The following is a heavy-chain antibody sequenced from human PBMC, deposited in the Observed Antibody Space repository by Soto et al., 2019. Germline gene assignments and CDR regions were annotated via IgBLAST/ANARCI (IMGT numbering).Heavy chain of an antibody. J-gene: IGHJ4*02. CDR3: ARAPRSWDSSGYYPTCFDS. V-gene: IGHV4-30-4*01. D-gene: IGHD3-22*01. CDR2: IHYSEST. CDR1: GDSISSGDYY. Sequence: PSETLSLTCTVSGDSISSGDYYWSWIRQPPGKGLEWIGYIHYSESTYYNPSLNSRLTISLDTSKNQFSLKLTSVTAADTAVYYCARAPRSWDSSGYYPTCFDSWGPGTLVTVSS.